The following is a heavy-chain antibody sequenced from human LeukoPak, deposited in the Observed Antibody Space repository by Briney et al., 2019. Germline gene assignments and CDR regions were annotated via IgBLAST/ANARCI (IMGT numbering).Heavy chain of an antibody. J-gene: IGHJ4*02. Sequence: ASVKVSCKASGYTFSSYGISWVRQAPGQGPEWMGWISAYNGNTNYAQKLQGRVTMTTDTSTSTAYMELRSLRSDDTAVYYCATGRGYYDSSGYYEDYWGQGTLVTVSS. CDR3: ATGRGYYDSSGYYEDY. V-gene: IGHV1-18*01. CDR2: ISAYNGNT. D-gene: IGHD3-22*01. CDR1: GYTFSSYG.